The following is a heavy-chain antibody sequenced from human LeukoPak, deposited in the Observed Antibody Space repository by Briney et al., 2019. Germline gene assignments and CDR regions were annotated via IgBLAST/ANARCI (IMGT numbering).Heavy chain of an antibody. Sequence: SETLSLTCTVSGGSISSSSYYWGWIRQPPGKGLEWIGSIYYSGSTYYNPSLKSRVTISVDTSKNQFSLKLNSVTAADTAVYYCARVDSSGWCEIQVFDYWGQGTLVTVSS. J-gene: IGHJ4*02. CDR3: ARVDSSGWCEIQVFDY. CDR2: IYYSGST. V-gene: IGHV4-39*07. CDR1: GGSISSSSYY. D-gene: IGHD6-19*01.